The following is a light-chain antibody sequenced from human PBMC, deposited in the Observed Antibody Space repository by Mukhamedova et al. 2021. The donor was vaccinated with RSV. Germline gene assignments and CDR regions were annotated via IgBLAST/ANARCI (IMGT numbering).Light chain of an antibody. Sequence: TSQDISNELNWYQQKPGKAPKVLIYDASTLKTGVSSRFSGSGSGTIFTFTITNLQPEDVATYYCQHYDNPYAFGQGTKVDIK. J-gene: IGKJ2*01. CDR2: DAS. CDR1: QDISNE. CDR3: QHYDNPYA. V-gene: IGKV1-33*01.